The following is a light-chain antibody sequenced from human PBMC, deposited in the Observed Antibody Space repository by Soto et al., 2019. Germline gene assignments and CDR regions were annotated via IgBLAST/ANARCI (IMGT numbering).Light chain of an antibody. J-gene: IGKJ3*01. CDR3: QQRSNWPPEVT. CDR2: DAS. CDR1: QSVSSS. V-gene: IGKV3-11*01. Sequence: EIVLTQSPDTLSLSPGERATLSCRASQSVSSSLAGYQQKPGQAPRLLIYDASNRATGIPARFSGSGSGTDFTLTISSLEPEDFAVYYCQQRSNWPPEVTFGPGTKVDI.